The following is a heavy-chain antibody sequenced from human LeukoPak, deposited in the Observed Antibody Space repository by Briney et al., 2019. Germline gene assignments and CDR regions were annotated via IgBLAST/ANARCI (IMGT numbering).Heavy chain of an antibody. CDR2: INHSGST. Sequence: SETLSLTCAVYGGSFSGYYWSWIRQPPGKGLEWIGEINHSGSTNYNPSLKSRVTVSVDTSKNQLSLKLSSVTAADTAVYYCARTPLRGATFFTSYPNWFDTWGQGTLVTVSS. CDR3: ARTPLRGATFFTSYPNWFDT. CDR1: GGSFSGYY. V-gene: IGHV4-34*01. D-gene: IGHD3-10*01. J-gene: IGHJ5*02.